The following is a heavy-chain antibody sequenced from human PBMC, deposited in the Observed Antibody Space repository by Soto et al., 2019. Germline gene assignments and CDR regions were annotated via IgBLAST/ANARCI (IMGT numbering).Heavy chain of an antibody. Sequence: SLRLSCAASGFTFSSYDMHWVRQAPGKGLDWVALLSYDGGNEYYADSVKGRFAISRGNSKNTLFLQMNSLRAEDTAVYYCARWDLAQHASEIWGQGTMVTVSS. D-gene: IGHD1-26*01. V-gene: IGHV3-30*03. J-gene: IGHJ3*02. CDR1: GFTFSSYD. CDR2: LSYDGGNE. CDR3: ARWDLAQHASEI.